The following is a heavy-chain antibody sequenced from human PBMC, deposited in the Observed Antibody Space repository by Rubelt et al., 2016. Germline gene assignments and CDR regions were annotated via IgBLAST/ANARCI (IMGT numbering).Heavy chain of an antibody. V-gene: IGHV1-69*01. Sequence: SGGQAPGQGLEWMGGIIPIFGTANYAQKFQGRVTITADESTSTAYMELSSLRSEDTAVYYCARVRDYYDSSGYYSATSYWYFDLWGRGTLVTVSS. CDR2: IIPIFGTA. D-gene: IGHD3-22*01. CDR3: ARVRDYYDSSGYYSATSYWYFDL. J-gene: IGHJ2*01.